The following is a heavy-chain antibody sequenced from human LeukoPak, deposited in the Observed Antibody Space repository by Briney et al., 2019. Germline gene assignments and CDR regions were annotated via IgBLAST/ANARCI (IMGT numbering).Heavy chain of an antibody. CDR1: GSTFSSYA. CDR2: ISGSGGST. J-gene: IGHJ3*02. CDR3: AMSYSSSSVVAFDI. D-gene: IGHD6-6*01. V-gene: IGHV3-23*01. Sequence: PGGSLRLSCVASGSTFSSYAINWVRPVPRKGLEGVSAISGSGGSTFYVDSVKGRFTISRDNSKNTLYLQMNSLRAEDTAVYYCAMSYSSSSVVAFDIWGQGTMVTVSS.